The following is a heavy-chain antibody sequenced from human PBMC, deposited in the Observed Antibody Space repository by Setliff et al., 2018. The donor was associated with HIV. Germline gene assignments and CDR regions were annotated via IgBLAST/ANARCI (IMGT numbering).Heavy chain of an antibody. D-gene: IGHD1-20*01. CDR3: ASSITVAGGRSFYYYAMYV. CDR1: GYSFTSYW. V-gene: IGHV5-51*01. CDR2: INPGDSDI. J-gene: IGHJ6*02. Sequence: GESLKISCKASGYSFTSYWIGWVRQMPGKGLEWMGIINPGDSDIRYSPSFRGQVTISVDKSINTAYLQWSSLKASDTAMYYCASSITVAGGRSFYYYAMYVWGQGTTVTVS.